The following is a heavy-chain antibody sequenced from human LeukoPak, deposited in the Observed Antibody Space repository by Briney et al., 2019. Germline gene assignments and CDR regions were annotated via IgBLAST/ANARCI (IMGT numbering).Heavy chain of an antibody. J-gene: IGHJ4*02. D-gene: IGHD3/OR15-3a*01. CDR3: ARSQGGLVGPFDC. Sequence: GGSLRLSCAASGFTFSSYAMSWVRQAPGKGLEWVSAISGSGGSTYYADSVKGRFAISRDNFKNTLYLQMNSLRAEDTAVYYCARSQGGLVGPFDCWGQGTLVTVSS. V-gene: IGHV3-23*01. CDR2: ISGSGGST. CDR1: GFTFSSYA.